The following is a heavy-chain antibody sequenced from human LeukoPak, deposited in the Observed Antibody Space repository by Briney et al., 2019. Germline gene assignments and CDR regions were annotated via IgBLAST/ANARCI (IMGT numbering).Heavy chain of an antibody. Sequence: GGSLRLSCAASGFTSSSYALNWVRQAPGKGLEWVATVSGSGDRMYHADSVKGRVTISRDTSKNTLFLQMNSLRAEDTAVYYCASTPVIAGAGAHFDYWGQESLVTVSS. V-gene: IGHV3-23*01. D-gene: IGHD6-13*01. J-gene: IGHJ4*02. CDR3: ASTPVIAGAGAHFDY. CDR1: GFTSSSYA. CDR2: VSGSGDRM.